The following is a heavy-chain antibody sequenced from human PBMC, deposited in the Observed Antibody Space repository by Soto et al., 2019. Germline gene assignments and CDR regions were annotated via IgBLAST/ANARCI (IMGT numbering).Heavy chain of an antibody. V-gene: IGHV3-66*01. D-gene: IGHD4-17*01. Sequence: EVHLVESGGGLVQPGGSLRLSCVASGFTISNNYMSWVRQAPGKGPEWVSILYGDGTTYYADSVRGRFSISRDNSKNTLFLQMNSLRAEDTAVYYCARWTSVSYDCWGQGTLVTVS. J-gene: IGHJ4*02. CDR2: LYGDGTT. CDR1: GFTISNNY. CDR3: ARWTSVSYDC.